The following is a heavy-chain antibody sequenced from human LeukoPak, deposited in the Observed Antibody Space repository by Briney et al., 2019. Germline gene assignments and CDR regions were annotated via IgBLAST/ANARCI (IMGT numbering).Heavy chain of an antibody. J-gene: IGHJ4*02. Sequence: GGSLRLSCAASGFTFSSYSMNWVRQPPGKGLEWVSSIFPSGGEIHYADSVRGRFTISRDNSKSILSLQMNSLRAEDTAIYYCATYRQVLLPFESWGQGTLVTVSS. CDR1: GFTFSSYS. V-gene: IGHV3-21*04. D-gene: IGHD5-18*01. CDR3: ATYRQVLLPFES. CDR2: IFPSGGEI.